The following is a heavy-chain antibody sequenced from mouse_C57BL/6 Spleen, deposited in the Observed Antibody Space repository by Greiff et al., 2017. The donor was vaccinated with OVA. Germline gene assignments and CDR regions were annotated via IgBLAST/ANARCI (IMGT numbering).Heavy chain of an antibody. Sequence: QVQLQQPGAELVKPGASVKMSCKASGYTFTSYWITWVQQRPGQGLEWIGDIYPGSGSTYYNEKFKSKVTLTVDNSSSTANMQLIILTSEDSAVYYYARGEIYYDYHYYAMDYWGQGTSVTVSS. CDR1: GYTFTSYW. CDR2: IYPGSGST. D-gene: IGHD2-4*01. CDR3: ARGEIYYDYHYYAMDY. J-gene: IGHJ4*01. V-gene: IGHV1-55*01.